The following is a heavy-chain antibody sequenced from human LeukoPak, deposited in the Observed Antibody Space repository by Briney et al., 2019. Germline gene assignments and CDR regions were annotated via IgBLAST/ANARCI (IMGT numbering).Heavy chain of an antibody. D-gene: IGHD3-22*01. V-gene: IGHV4-39*07. J-gene: IGHJ4*02. CDR2: VFHSGSP. CDR1: GGSISSGSYY. CDR3: ARWGVVSGYGKYYFDY. Sequence: SETLSLTCTVSGGSISSGSYYWGWIRQPAGKRLEWIGSVFHSGSPYYNPSLKSRVSISVNTSKNQYSLKLSSVTAADTAVYYWARWGVVSGYGKYYFDYWGQGTLVTVSS.